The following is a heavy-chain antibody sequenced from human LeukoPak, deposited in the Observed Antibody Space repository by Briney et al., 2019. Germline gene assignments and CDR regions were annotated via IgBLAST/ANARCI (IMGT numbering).Heavy chain of an antibody. D-gene: IGHD4-17*01. CDR1: GGSFSGYY. Sequence: PSETLSLTCAVYGGSFSGYYWSWIRQPPGKGLEWIGEINHSGSTNYNPSLKSRVTISVDTSKNQFSLKLSSVTAADTAMYYCARGRVDDYGDYVDYWGQGTLVTVSS. V-gene: IGHV4-34*01. CDR2: INHSGST. J-gene: IGHJ4*02. CDR3: ARGRVDDYGDYVDY.